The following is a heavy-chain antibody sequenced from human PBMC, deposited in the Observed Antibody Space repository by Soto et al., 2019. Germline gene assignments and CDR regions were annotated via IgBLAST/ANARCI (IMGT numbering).Heavy chain of an antibody. D-gene: IGHD3-10*01. CDR2: IKQDGSEK. CDR1: GFTFSSYW. V-gene: IGHV3-7*01. Sequence: ESGGGLVQPGGSLRLSCAGSGFTFSSYWMNWVRQAPGKGLEWVANIKQDGSEKYYVDSVKGRFTISRDNAKNSLYLQMNSLRAEDTAVYFCASGVSWGQGTLVTVSS. CDR3: ASGVS. J-gene: IGHJ5*02.